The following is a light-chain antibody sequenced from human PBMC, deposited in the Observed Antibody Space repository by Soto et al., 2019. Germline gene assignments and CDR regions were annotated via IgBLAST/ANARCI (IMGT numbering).Light chain of an antibody. CDR2: EGS. Sequence: QSALTQPASVSGSPGQSIAISCTGTSNDVGRYNLVSWYQHHPGKAPKVMIYEGSKRPSGVSDRFSGSKSGNTASLTISGLQADDEADYYCCASGGDYTYVFGAGTKLTVL. CDR3: CASGGDYTYV. J-gene: IGLJ2*01. CDR1: SNDVGRYNL. V-gene: IGLV2-23*01.